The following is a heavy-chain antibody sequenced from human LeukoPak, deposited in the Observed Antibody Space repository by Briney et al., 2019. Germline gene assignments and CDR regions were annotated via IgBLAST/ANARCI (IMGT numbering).Heavy chain of an antibody. CDR2: INPSGGST. CDR3: ARGRWSYY. CDR1: GYNFTTYY. J-gene: IGHJ4*02. V-gene: IGHV1-46*01. D-gene: IGHD5-24*01. Sequence: SVKVSCKASGYNFTTYYMHWVRQAPGQGLEWMGMINPSGGSTTYAQKFQGRVTMTRDTSTSTVYMEMSSLRFEDTAVYYCARGRWSYYWGQGTLVTVSS.